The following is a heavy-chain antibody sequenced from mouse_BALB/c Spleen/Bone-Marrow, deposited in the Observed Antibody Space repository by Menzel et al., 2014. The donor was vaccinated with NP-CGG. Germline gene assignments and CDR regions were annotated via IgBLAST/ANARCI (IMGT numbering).Heavy chain of an antibody. J-gene: IGHJ4*01. V-gene: IGHV5-12*02. CDR1: GFTFSDYY. CDR2: ISNGGGST. D-gene: IGHD2-1*01. Sequence: DVMLVESGGGLVQPGGSLKLSCATSGFTFSDYYMYWVRQTPEKRLEWVAYISNGGGSTYYPDTVKGRFTISRDNAKNTLYLQMSRLKSEDTAMYYCARHLYGNYGAMECWGQGTSVTVSS. CDR3: ARHLYGNYGAMEC.